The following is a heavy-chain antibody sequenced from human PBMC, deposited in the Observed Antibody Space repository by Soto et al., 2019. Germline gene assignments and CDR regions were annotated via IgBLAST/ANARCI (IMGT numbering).Heavy chain of an antibody. CDR1: GYTFTSYY. CDR2: INPSGGST. Sequence: QVQLVQSGAEVKKPGALVKVSCKASGYTFTSYYMHWVRQAPGQGLEWMGIINPSGGSTSYAQTFQGRVTTTRDMSTNTVYMELSSLRSEDTAVYYCAMTTRRGYWGQGTLVTVSS. D-gene: IGHD4-17*01. CDR3: AMTTRRGY. V-gene: IGHV1-46*01. J-gene: IGHJ4*02.